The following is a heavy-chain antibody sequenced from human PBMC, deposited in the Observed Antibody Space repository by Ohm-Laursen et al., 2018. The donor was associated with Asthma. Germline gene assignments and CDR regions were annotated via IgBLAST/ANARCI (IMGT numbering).Heavy chain of an antibody. Sequence: SLRLSCTASGYTFSRYSIHWVRQIPGEGLEWVASISTASSFIYYADSVRGRFTTSRDNARSSVYLQMNSLRAEDTALYYCARIGPEWELPGREYSLHHWGEGTLVTVSS. CDR1: GYTFSRYS. D-gene: IGHD1-26*01. CDR3: ARIGPEWELPGREYSLHH. V-gene: IGHV3-21*01. CDR2: ISTASSFI. J-gene: IGHJ1*01.